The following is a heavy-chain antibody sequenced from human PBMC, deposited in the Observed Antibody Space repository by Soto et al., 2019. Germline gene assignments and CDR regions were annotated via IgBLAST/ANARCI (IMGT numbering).Heavy chain of an antibody. CDR2: IKQDGSEK. V-gene: IGHV3-7*01. D-gene: IGHD6-19*01. CDR3: ARVAPLRIAVAGTGEWDFDY. J-gene: IGHJ4*02. Sequence: PGGSLRLSCAASGFTFSSYWMSWVRQAPGKGLEWVANIKQDGSEKYYVDSVKGRFTISRDNAKNSLYLQMNSLRAEDTAVYYCARVAPLRIAVAGTGEWDFDYWGQGTLVTVSS. CDR1: GFTFSSYW.